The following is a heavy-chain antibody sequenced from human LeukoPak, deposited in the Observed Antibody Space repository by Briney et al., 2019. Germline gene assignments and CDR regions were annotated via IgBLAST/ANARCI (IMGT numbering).Heavy chain of an antibody. CDR1: GFFVSDNY. V-gene: IGHV3-66*01. CDR2: IYSGGST. J-gene: IGHJ4*02. D-gene: IGHD3-3*01. CDR3: ARGSGYSRM. Sequence: GGSLRLSCTASGFFVSDNYMSWVRQAPGKGLEFVSVIYSGGSTYYAGSLQGRFTIFRDSSKNTVYLQMNSLRGDDTGVYYCARGSGYSRMWGQGTLVTVSS.